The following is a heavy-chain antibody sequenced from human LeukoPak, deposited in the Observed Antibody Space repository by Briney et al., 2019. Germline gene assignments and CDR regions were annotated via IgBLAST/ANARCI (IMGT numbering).Heavy chain of an antibody. CDR2: IYYSGST. CDR1: GGTISSSSYY. V-gene: IGHV4-39*01. CDR3: ARLGYTSVSFMNY. D-gene: IGHD2-2*02. Sequence: SETLSLTCTVSGGTISSSSYYWGWIRQPPGKGLEWIGSIYYSGSTYYNPSLKSRVTISVDTSKNQFSLKLSSVTAADTAVYYCARLGYTSVSFMNYWGQGTLVTVSS. J-gene: IGHJ4*02.